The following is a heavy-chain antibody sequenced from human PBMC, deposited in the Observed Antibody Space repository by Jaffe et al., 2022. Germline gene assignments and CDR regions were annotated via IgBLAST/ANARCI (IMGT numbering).Heavy chain of an antibody. V-gene: IGHV1-3*01. D-gene: IGHD3-3*01. CDR3: AREGGGTYYDFWSGYFSAPHTQYWWAYMDV. CDR2: INAGNGNT. Sequence: QVQLVQSGAEVKKPGASVKVSCKASGYTFTSYAMHWVRQAPGQRLEWMGWINAGNGNTKYSQKFQGRVTITRDTSASTAYMELSSLRSEDTAVYYCAREGGGTYYDFWSGYFSAPHTQYWWAYMDVWGKGTTVTVSS. J-gene: IGHJ6*03. CDR1: GYTFTSYA.